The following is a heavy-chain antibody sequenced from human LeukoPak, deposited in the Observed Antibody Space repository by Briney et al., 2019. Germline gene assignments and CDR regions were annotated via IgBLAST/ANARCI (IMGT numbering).Heavy chain of an antibody. Sequence: PGGSLRLSCAASTFTFSSYGMHWVRHAPGKGLEWVAFIQYDGNKRYYADSVKGRFTISRDNSKNTLYLQMNSLRPEDTAIYYCANTMYSSAWSPFDYWGRGTLVTVSS. V-gene: IGHV3-30*02. CDR3: ANTMYSSAWSPFDY. CDR2: IQYDGNKR. J-gene: IGHJ4*02. CDR1: TFTFSSYG. D-gene: IGHD6-19*01.